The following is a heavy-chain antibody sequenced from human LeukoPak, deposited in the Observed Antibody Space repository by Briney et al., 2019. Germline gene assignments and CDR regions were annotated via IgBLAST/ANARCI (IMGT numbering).Heavy chain of an antibody. CDR3: ARDRMDTGTYFDY. CDR1: GYTFTTYG. D-gene: IGHD5-18*01. CDR2: ISTYNGNT. J-gene: IGHJ4*02. Sequence: ASVKVSCKSSGYTFTTYGITWVRQAPGQGLEWMGWISTYNGNTNYAQKLQGRVTMTTDTSTSTAYMELRSLRSDATAMYYCARDRMDTGTYFDYWGQGTLVTVSS. V-gene: IGHV1-18*01.